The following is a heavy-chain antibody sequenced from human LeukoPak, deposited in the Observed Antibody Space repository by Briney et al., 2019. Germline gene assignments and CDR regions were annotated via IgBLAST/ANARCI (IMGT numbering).Heavy chain of an antibody. V-gene: IGHV3-72*01. J-gene: IGHJ3*02. D-gene: IGHD3-16*01. CDR1: GFTFSDYI. Sequence: AGGSLRLSCAASGFTFSDYILDWVRQAPGKGLEWVGRIRRGANSYTTEYAASVTGRFTISRDDSRNSLYLHMNSLKTEDTAVYHCSRDGGEGGNSAFDIWGQGTMVTVSS. CDR2: IRRGANSYTT. CDR3: SRDGGEGGNSAFDI.